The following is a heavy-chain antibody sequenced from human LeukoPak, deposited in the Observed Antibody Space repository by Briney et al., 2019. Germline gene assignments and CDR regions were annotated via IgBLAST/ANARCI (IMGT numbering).Heavy chain of an antibody. CDR1: GYTFTHYY. Sequence: ASVKVSCKASGYTFTHYYIHWVRQAPGPGLEWMGLINPSGGSTNYAQKFQGRVTMTRDTYTSTVYMELSSLRSEHTAVYYCARGPRITLTRGGQWYYYMDVWGKGTTVTISS. V-gene: IGHV1-46*01. J-gene: IGHJ6*03. D-gene: IGHD3-10*01. CDR3: ARGPRITLTRGGQWYYYMDV. CDR2: INPSGGST.